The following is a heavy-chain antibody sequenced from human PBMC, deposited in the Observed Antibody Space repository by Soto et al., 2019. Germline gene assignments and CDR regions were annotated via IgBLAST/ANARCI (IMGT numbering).Heavy chain of an antibody. V-gene: IGHV4-30-4*01. CDR1: GGSISSDDHY. CDR3: ARDRSNSPDFFDF. J-gene: IGHJ4*02. D-gene: IGHD6-6*01. Sequence: KAXETLSPTCTVSGGSISSDDHYGTWIRQPPGKGLEWIGYIYYTGSTNYNPSLKSRVTISMDTSKNQFSLKVNSVTAADTAVYYCARDRSNSPDFFDFWGQGTLVTVSS. CDR2: IYYTGST.